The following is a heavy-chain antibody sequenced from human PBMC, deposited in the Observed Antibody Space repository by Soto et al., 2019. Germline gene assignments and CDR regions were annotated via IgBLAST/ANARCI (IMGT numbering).Heavy chain of an antibody. D-gene: IGHD3-16*01. CDR3: AKGGRRGSYGWVDY. Sequence: GGSLRLSCAASGFTFSSYAMSWVRQAPGKGLEWVSAISGSGGSKYYADSVKGRFTISRDNSKNTLYLQMNSLRAEDTAVYYCAKGGRRGSYGWVDYWGQGTLVTVSS. V-gene: IGHV3-23*01. J-gene: IGHJ4*02. CDR2: ISGSGGSK. CDR1: GFTFSSYA.